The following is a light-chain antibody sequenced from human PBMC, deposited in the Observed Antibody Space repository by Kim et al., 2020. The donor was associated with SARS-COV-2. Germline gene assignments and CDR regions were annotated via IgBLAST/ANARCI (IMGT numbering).Light chain of an antibody. CDR2: DVS. V-gene: IGLV2-14*03. Sequence: GQSLTISCTGTSSDVGGYNYVSWYQQHPGKAPKLMIYDVSQRPSGVSNRFSGSKSGNTASLTISGLQAEDEADYYCTSYTSSDTLLFGGGTQLTVL. J-gene: IGLJ2*01. CDR1: SSDVGGYNY. CDR3: TSYTSSDTLL.